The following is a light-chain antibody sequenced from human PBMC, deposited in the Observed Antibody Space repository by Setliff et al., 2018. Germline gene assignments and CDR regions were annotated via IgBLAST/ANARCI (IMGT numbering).Light chain of an antibody. CDR2: EVS. V-gene: IGLV2-14*01. Sequence: QSVLTQPPSASGSPGQSVTISCTGTSSDVGGYNFVAWYQQHPGKAPKLMIYEVSKRPSGVSNRFSGSKSGNTASLTISGLQPEDEADYYCSSYITSSTPPHVFGAGTKVTVL. CDR3: SSYITSSTPPHV. CDR1: SSDVGGYNF. J-gene: IGLJ1*01.